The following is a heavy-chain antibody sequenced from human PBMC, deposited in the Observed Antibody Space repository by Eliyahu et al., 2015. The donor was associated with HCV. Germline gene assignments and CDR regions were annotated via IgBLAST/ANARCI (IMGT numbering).Heavy chain of an antibody. CDR2: ISSSSSTI. J-gene: IGHJ4*02. D-gene: IGHD5-12*01. V-gene: IGHV3-48*01. CDR3: ARGRGGYAFDY. CDR1: GFTFSSYS. Sequence: EVQLVESGGGLVQPGGSLRLSCAASGFTFSSYSMNXXRQAPGKGLEWVSYISSSSSTIYYADSVKGRFTISRDNAKNSLYLQMNSLRAEDTAVYYCARGRGGYAFDYWGQGTLVTVPS.